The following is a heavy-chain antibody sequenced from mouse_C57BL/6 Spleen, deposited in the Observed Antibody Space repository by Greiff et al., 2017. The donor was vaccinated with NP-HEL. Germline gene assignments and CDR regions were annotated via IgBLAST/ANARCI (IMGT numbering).Heavy chain of an antibody. Sequence: QVQLQQSGAELVRPGTSVKMSCKASGYTFTNYWIGWAKQRPGHGLEWIGDIYPGGGYTNYNEKFKGKATLTAYKSSSKAYMQFSSLTSEDSAIYYCARFRDYYGSSYEWYFDVWGTGTTVTVSS. V-gene: IGHV1-63*01. D-gene: IGHD1-1*01. CDR2: IYPGGGYT. CDR1: GYTFTNYW. CDR3: ARFRDYYGSSYEWYFDV. J-gene: IGHJ1*03.